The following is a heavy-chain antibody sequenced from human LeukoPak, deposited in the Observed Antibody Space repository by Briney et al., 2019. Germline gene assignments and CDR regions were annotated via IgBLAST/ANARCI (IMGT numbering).Heavy chain of an antibody. D-gene: IGHD6-19*01. V-gene: IGHV3-23*01. CDR2: ISGSGGST. CDR1: GFTFSSYG. J-gene: IGHJ4*02. Sequence: GGSLRLSCAASGFTFSSYGMSWVRQAPGKGLEWASAISGSGGSTYYADSVKGRFTISRDNSKNTLYLQMNSLRAEDTAVYYCAKGAHSSGWYYFDYWGQGTLVTVSS. CDR3: AKGAHSSGWYYFDY.